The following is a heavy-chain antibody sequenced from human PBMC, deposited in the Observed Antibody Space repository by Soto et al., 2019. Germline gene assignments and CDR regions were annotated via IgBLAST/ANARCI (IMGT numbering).Heavy chain of an antibody. Sequence: PGGSLRLSCTASGFTFGDYAMSWFRQAPGKGLEWVGFIRSRAYGGTTEYAASVKGRFTISRDDSKSIAYLQMNSLKTEDTAVYYCTRLAGFLGFLEWLPRLVMDVWAQGTTVPVSS. D-gene: IGHD3-3*01. CDR3: TRLAGFLGFLEWLPRLVMDV. V-gene: IGHV3-49*03. CDR2: IRSRAYGGTT. J-gene: IGHJ6*02. CDR1: GFTFGDYA.